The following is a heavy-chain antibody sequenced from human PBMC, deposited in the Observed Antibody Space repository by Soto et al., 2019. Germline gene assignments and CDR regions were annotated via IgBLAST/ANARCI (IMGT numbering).Heavy chain of an antibody. J-gene: IGHJ5*02. CDR1: GASMNSYH. CDR3: ARDQGVAAAGITWFDP. CDR2: IHSSGST. D-gene: IGHD6-13*01. V-gene: IGHV4-4*07. Sequence: LSLTCTVSGASMNSYHWSWIRQPAGKGLEWVGHIHSSGSTNYNPSLKSRVTMSVDTSKNQFSLRLMSLAAADTAVYYCARDQGVAAAGITWFDPWGQGSLVTVSS.